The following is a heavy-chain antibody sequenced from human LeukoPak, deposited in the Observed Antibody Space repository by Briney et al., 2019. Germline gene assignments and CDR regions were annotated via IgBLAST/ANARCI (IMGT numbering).Heavy chain of an antibody. D-gene: IGHD5-12*01. CDR3: TRDLSGCEKNPY. CDR2: IYSGGGT. V-gene: IGHV3-66*01. J-gene: IGHJ4*02. Sequence: GGSLRLSCAASGFTVSNNYMNWVRQAPGKGLEWVSVIYSGGGTYYADSVKGRFIISRDSSKNTLYLQMNSLRTEDTAVYFCTRDLSGCEKNPYWGQGTLVTVSS. CDR1: GFTVSNNY.